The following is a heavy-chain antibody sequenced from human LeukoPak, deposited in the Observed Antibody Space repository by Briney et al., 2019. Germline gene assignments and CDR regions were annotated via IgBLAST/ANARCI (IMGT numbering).Heavy chain of an antibody. CDR3: ARDPGPYYLDY. V-gene: IGHV3-30*04. CDR1: GFTFSSFA. J-gene: IGHJ4*02. Sequence: GGSLRLSCAASGFTFSSFALHWVRQAPGNGLEWVAITTYEGKNKYYADSVKGRFTISRDNSKNTLYMQMNSMRPEDTAVYYCARDPGPYYLDYWGQGTLVTVSS. CDR2: TTYEGKNK.